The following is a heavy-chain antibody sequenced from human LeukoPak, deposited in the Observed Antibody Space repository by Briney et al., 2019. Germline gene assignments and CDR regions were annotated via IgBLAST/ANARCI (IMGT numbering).Heavy chain of an antibody. CDR3: ARDQYYYGMDV. CDR1: GGSISSYY. CDR2: IYYSGSA. V-gene: IGHV4-59*01. Sequence: PSETLSLTCTVSGGSISSYYWSWIRQPPGKGLEWIGDIYYSGSANYNPSLKRRVTISVDTSKNQFPLKLSSVTAADTAVYYCARDQYYYGMDVWGQGTTVTVSS. J-gene: IGHJ6*02.